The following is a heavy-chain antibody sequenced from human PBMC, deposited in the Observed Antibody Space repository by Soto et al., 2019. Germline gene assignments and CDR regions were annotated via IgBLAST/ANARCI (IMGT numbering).Heavy chain of an antibody. CDR3: VRGSSCSNGVRYNLGWFGP. D-gene: IGHD2-8*01. J-gene: IGHJ5*02. CDR1: GFTFSTFA. V-gene: IGHV3-33*01. CDR2: IWPDGNDK. Sequence: QVQLVESGGGVVQPGRFLRLSCTASGFTFSTFALHWVRQGPGKGLEWVAIIWPDGNDKYYADSVKGRFTISSDNSKNTLFLQMNSLRAEDTAVYYCVRGSSCSNGVRYNLGWFGPWGQGTLVTVSS.